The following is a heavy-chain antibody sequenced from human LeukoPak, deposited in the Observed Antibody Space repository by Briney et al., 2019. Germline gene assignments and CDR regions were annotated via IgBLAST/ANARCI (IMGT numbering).Heavy chain of an antibody. D-gene: IGHD2-2*01. CDR3: AREGCSSTSCYPYYYYYMDV. V-gene: IGHV1-2*02. CDR1: GYTFTGYY. J-gene: IGHJ6*03. CDR2: INPNSGGT. Sequence: ASVKVSCKASGYTFTGYYMHWVRQAPGQGLEWMGWINPNSGGTNYAQKFQGRVTMTRDTSISTAYMELSRLRSDDTAVDYCAREGCSSTSCYPYYYYYMDVWGKGTTVTVSS.